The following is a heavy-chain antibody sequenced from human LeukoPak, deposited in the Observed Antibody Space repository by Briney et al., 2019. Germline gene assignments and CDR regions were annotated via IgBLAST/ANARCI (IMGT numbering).Heavy chain of an antibody. CDR2: INQSGST. D-gene: IGHD3-10*01. CDR3: ARYRGGGLNYLDY. V-gene: IGHV4-34*01. J-gene: IGHJ4*02. CDR1: GGSFSDYY. Sequence: PSETLSLTCAAYGGSFSDYYWTWIRQPPGKGLDWIGEINQSGSTNYNPSLKSRVSMSVDTSEKQFSLKLSSVTAADTAIYYCARYRGGGLNYLDYWGQGTLVTVSS.